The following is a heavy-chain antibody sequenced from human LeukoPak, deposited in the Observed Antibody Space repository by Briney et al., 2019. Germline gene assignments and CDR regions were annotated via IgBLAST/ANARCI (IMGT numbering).Heavy chain of an antibody. J-gene: IGHJ5*02. V-gene: IGHV1-69*04. D-gene: IGHD2-2*01. CDR2: IIPILGIA. CDR1: GGTFSSYT. CDR3: ARDLEAVVVVPAAYTPFDP. Sequence: SVKVSCKASGGTFSSYTISWVRQAPGQGLEWMGRIIPILGIANYAQKFQGRVTITADKSTSTAYMELSSLGSEDTAVYYCARDLEAVVVVPAAYTPFDPWGQGTLVAVSS.